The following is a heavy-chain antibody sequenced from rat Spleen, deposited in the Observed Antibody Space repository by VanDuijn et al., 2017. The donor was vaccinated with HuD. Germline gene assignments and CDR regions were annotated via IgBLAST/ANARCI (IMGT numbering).Heavy chain of an antibody. V-gene: IGHV5-17*01. J-gene: IGHJ3*01. CDR1: GFTFSDYY. Sequence: EVQLVESGGGLVQPGRSLKFSCAASGFTFSDYYMAWVRQAPTKGLEWVASIYSDGSSTYYPDTVKGRFVISKDDAKNTGYLQMNSLRSEDTATYYCARHTRVFWFAYWGQGTLVTVSS. D-gene: IGHD1-4*01. CDR2: IYSDGSST. CDR3: ARHTRVFWFAY.